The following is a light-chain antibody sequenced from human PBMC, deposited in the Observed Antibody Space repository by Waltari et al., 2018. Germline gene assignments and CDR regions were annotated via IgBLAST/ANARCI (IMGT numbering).Light chain of an antibody. Sequence: QSALTQPASVSGPPGQSIPISCPGTDSSVGAYAFVSWYQQPPGKAPPLIIYEGSTRPSGISNRFSASKSGNTASLTISGLQAEDEADYYCSSYTTSSAPGVFGTGTRVTVL. V-gene: IGLV2-14*01. CDR2: EGS. CDR3: SSYTTSSAPGV. J-gene: IGLJ1*01. CDR1: DSSVGAYAF.